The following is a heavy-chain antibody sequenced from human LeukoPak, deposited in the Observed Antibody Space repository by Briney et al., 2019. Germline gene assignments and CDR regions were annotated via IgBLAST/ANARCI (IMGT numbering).Heavy chain of an antibody. V-gene: IGHV1-2*02. CDR1: GYTLTELS. J-gene: IGHJ4*02. Sequence: ASVKVSCKVSGYTLTELSMHWVRQAPGQGLEWMGWINPNSGGTNYAQKFQGRVTMTRDTSISTAYMELSRLRSDDTAVYYCARQLRFLEWLLPGYWGQGTLVTVSS. CDR2: INPNSGGT. D-gene: IGHD3-3*01. CDR3: ARQLRFLEWLLPGY.